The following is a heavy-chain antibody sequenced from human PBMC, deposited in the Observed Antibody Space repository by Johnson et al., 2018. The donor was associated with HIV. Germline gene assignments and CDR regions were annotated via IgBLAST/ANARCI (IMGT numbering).Heavy chain of an antibody. CDR2: ISYDGSNK. D-gene: IGHD5-18*01. CDR1: GFTFSNYA. Sequence: QVHLVESGGGLVQPGRSLRLSCAASGFTFSNYAMHWVRQAPGKGLEWVAVISYDGSNKYYADSVKGRFTISRDNSKNTLYLQMNSLRAEDTAVYYCAKERAYIRTFDIWGQGTLVTVSS. J-gene: IGHJ3*02. V-gene: IGHV3-30-3*01. CDR3: AKERAYIRTFDI.